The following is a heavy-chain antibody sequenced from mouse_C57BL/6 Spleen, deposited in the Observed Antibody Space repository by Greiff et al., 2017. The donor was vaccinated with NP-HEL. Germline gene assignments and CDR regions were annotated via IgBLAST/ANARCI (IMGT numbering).Heavy chain of an antibody. J-gene: IGHJ3*01. D-gene: IGHD3-2*02. CDR1: GYTFTDYE. CDR3: TTDSSGYPFAY. Sequence: QVQLKQSGAELVRPGASVTLSCKASGYTFTDYEMHWVKQTPVHGLEWIGAIDPETGGTAYNQKFKGKAILTADKSSSTAYMELRSLTSEDSAVYYCTTDSSGYPFAYWGQGTLVTVSA. V-gene: IGHV1-15*01. CDR2: IDPETGGT.